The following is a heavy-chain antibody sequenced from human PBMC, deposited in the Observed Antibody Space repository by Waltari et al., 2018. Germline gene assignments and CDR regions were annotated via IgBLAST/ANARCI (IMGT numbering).Heavy chain of an antibody. J-gene: IGHJ4*02. CDR1: GFTFSNAW. CDR3: TTSGDFWSGYLHYFDY. V-gene: IGHV3-15*01. Sequence: EVQLVESGGGLVKPGGSLRLSCAASGFTFSNAWMSWVRQAPGKWLEWVGRIKSKTDGGTTDYAAPVKGRFTISRDDSKNTLYLQMNSLKTEDTAVYYCTTSGDFWSGYLHYFDYWGQGTLVTVSS. CDR2: IKSKTDGGTT. D-gene: IGHD3-3*01.